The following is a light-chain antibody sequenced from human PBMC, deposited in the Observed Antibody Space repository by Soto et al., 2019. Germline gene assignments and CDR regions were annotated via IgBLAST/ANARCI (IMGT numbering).Light chain of an antibody. CDR2: DAS. J-gene: IGKJ1*01. V-gene: IGKV1-5*01. Sequence: DIQMTQSPSTLSASVGDRVTITCRASQSISSWLAWYQQKPGKAPKFLIYDASSLESGVPSRFSGSGSGTEFNLTISSLQPDDIATYYCQQYNSYPTFDQGTKVDIK. CDR3: QQYNSYPT. CDR1: QSISSW.